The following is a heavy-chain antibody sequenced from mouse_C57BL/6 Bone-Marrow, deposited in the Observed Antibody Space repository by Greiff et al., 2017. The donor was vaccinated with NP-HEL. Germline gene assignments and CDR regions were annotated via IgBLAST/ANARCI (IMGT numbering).Heavy chain of an antibody. CDR3: ARGGVAGAWFAY. CDR2: IDPSDSET. J-gene: IGHJ3*01. CDR1: GYTFTSYW. Sequence: QVQLQQPGAELVRPGSSVKLSCKASGYTFTSYWMHWVKQRPIQGLEWIGNIDPSDSETHYNQKFKDKATLTVDKSSSTAYMQLSSLTSEDSAVYYCARGGVAGAWFAYWGQGTLVTVSA. V-gene: IGHV1-52*01.